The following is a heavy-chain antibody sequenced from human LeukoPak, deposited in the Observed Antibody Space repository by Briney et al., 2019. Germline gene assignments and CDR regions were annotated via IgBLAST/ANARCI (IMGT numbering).Heavy chain of an antibody. CDR3: ARSKARVLHGDYDY. CDR1: GGSISSSSYY. J-gene: IGHJ4*02. CDR2: IYYSGST. D-gene: IGHD4-17*01. Sequence: SETLSLTCTVSGGSISSSSYYWSWIRQPPGKGLEWIGYIYYSGSTNYNPSLKSRVTISVDTSKNQFSLKLSSVTAADTAVYYCARSKARVLHGDYDYWGQGTLVTVSS. V-gene: IGHV4-61*01.